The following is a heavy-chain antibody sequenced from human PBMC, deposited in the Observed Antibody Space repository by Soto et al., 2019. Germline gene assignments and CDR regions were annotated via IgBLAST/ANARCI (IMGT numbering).Heavy chain of an antibody. CDR3: AKDQGSSWYEIDY. V-gene: IGHV3-23*01. CDR1: GFTFSNYA. CDR2: ISGSGGST. D-gene: IGHD6-13*01. J-gene: IGHJ4*02. Sequence: EVQLLESGGGLVQPGGSLRLSCAASGFTFSNYAVTWVRQAPGKGLEWVSTISGSGGSTYSEDSVKGRFTISRDTPKNTLYLQMNSLRAEDTAVYYCAKDQGSSWYEIDYWGPGTLVTVSS.